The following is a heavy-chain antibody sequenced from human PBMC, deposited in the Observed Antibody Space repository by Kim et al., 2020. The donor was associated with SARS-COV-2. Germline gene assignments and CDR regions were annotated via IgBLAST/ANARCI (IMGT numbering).Heavy chain of an antibody. CDR2: ISYDGSNK. J-gene: IGHJ6*02. Sequence: GGSLRLSCAASGFTFSSYAMHWVRQAPGKGLEWVAVISYDGSNKYYADSVKGRFTISRDNSKNTLYLQMNSLRAEDTAVYYCARDQGGDGMDVWGQGTTVTVSS. CDR1: GFTFSSYA. CDR3: ARDQGGDGMDV. D-gene: IGHD1-26*01. V-gene: IGHV3-30*04.